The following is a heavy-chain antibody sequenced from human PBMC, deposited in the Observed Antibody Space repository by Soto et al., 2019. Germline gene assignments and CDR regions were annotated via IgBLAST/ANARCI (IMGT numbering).Heavy chain of an antibody. CDR1: GFTFRDYG. D-gene: IGHD6-13*01. V-gene: IGHV3-33*01. J-gene: IGHJ4*02. CDR2: IWPDGNKK. Sequence: QVKLVESGGGVVQPGRSQRLSCAASGFTFRDYGFHWVRQAPGKGLEWVAVIWPDGNKKFYADAVKGRFTISRDNSKNTLYLKINDLRAEDTAVYFCARDIRISISWYYVDYWGQGTLVTVSS. CDR3: ARDIRISISWYYVDY.